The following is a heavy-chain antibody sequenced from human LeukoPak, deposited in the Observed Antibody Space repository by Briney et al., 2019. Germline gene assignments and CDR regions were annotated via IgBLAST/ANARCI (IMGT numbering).Heavy chain of an antibody. J-gene: IGHJ6*03. CDR2: INPNSGGT. CDR3: AKERGKQLWELYYFNSMDV. CDR1: GHTFTGYY. D-gene: IGHD5-18*01. V-gene: IGHV1-2*02. Sequence: ASVKVSCKASGHTFTGYYMYWVRQAPGQGLEWMGWINPNSGGTNYAQKFQGRFTMTRDTSISTAYMELSSLRSEDTAVYYCAKERGKQLWELYYFNSMDVWGKGTTVTVSS.